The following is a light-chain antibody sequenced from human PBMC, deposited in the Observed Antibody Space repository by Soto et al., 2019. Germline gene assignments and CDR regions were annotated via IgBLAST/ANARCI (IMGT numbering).Light chain of an antibody. J-gene: IGLJ1*01. CDR1: SSDVGGYNY. CDR3: YSYAGSNNPGV. Sequence: QSALTQPPSASGSPGQSVTISCTGTSSDVGGYNYVSWYQQHPGKAPKLMIYEVSKRPSGVPDRFSGSKSGNTASLTVSGLQAEDEADYYCYSYAGSNNPGVFGTGTKVTVL. CDR2: EVS. V-gene: IGLV2-8*01.